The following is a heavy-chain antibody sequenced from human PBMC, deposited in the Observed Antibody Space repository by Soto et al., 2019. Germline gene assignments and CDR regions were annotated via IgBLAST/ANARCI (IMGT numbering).Heavy chain of an antibody. CDR1: GGSISSGGYY. J-gene: IGHJ5*02. D-gene: IGHD6-6*01. CDR3: ASVYSSSSGVWFDP. V-gene: IGHV4-31*03. CDR2: IYYSGST. Sequence: SETLSLTCTVSGGSISSGGYYWSWIRQHPGKGLEWIGYIYYSGSTYYNPSLKSRVTISVDTSKNQFSLKLSSVTAADTAVYYCASVYSSSSGVWFDPWGQGTLVTVSS.